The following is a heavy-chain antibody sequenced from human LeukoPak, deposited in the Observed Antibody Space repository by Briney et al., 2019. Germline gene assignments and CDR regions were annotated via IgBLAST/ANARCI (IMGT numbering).Heavy chain of an antibody. CDR3: ARVIGDSGDYFDY. CDR1: GGSLSGYY. CDR2: INHSGST. D-gene: IGHD3-3*01. V-gene: IGHV4-34*01. J-gene: IGHJ4*02. Sequence: NPSETLSLTCAVYGGSLSGYYWSWIRQPPGKGLEWIGEINHSGSTNCNPSLKSRVTISVDTSKNQFSLKLSSVTAADTAVYYCARVIGDSGDYFDYWGQGTLVTVSS.